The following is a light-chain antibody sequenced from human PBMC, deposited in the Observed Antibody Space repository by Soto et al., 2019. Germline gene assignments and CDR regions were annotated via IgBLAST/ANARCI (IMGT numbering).Light chain of an antibody. J-gene: IGKJ1*01. CDR1: ESVSSSY. Sequence: EIVLTQSPGTQSLSPGERAALSCRAIESVSSSYLAWYQQKPGQAPRLLIFGASSRATGTPDRFSGSGSGTDFTLTISRLEPEDFAVYYCQQYGSSPPWTFGQGTKVDIK. V-gene: IGKV3-20*01. CDR3: QQYGSSPPWT. CDR2: GAS.